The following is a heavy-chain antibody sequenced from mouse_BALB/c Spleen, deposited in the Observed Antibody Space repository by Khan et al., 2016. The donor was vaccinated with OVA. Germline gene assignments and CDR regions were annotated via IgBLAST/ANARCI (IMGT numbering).Heavy chain of an antibody. J-gene: IGHJ4*01. V-gene: IGHV3-8*02. CDR3: ARHWVGVMDY. CDR2: MIYSGDT. Sequence: EVQLQESGPSLVKPSQTLSLTCSVTGDSITSGYWTWIRKFPGNKLEYMGYMIYSGDTYYNPSLKSRISITRHTSKNQYYLQLNSVTTEDTATYYCARHWVGVMDYWGQGTSVTVSS. CDR1: GDSITSGY. D-gene: IGHD4-1*01.